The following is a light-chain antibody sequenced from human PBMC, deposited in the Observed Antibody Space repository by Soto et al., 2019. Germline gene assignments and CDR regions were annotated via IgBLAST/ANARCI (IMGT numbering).Light chain of an antibody. CDR1: HSLSSN. CDR2: GAS. V-gene: IGKV3-15*01. Sequence: IVITQSPATLSLSPLERATLSCRASHSLSSNLPWYHQKPGHAHMLLIYGASTRATGPPARFSGSGSGKAFTLTITSLQSADFAIYYCQQYGGVPYPFGQGTK. CDR3: QQYGGVPYP. J-gene: IGKJ2*01.